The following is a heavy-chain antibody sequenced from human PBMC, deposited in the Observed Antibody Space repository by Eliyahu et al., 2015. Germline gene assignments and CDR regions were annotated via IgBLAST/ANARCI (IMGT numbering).Heavy chain of an antibody. CDR2: ISLNSDTI. CDR3: ARVSPDWYFDL. CDR1: XFTLSTXN. V-gene: IGHV3-48*02. Sequence: EVQLVESGGGLVXPGGSLRXXCAXXXFTLSTXNMNWVRQAPGERPEWXSYISLNSDTIYYADSVKGRFTTSRDNAKNSMYLRMTSLRDEDTALYYCARVSPDWYFDLWGRGTLVTVSS. J-gene: IGHJ2*01.